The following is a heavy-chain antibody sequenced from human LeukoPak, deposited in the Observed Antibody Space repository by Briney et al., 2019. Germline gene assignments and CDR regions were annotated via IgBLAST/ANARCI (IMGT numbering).Heavy chain of an antibody. D-gene: IGHD6-13*01. CDR2: ITASGGNT. CDR1: GFTFSSYA. V-gene: IGHV3-23*01. Sequence: GGSLRLSCAASGFTFSSYAMGWVRQAPGKGLEWVSVITASGGNTYYADSVKGRFTIARDNSKNTLYLQVNSLRAEDTAVYYCARLDRADYSTSPVPYYNYYMNAWDKGTTVIVSS. CDR3: ARLDRADYSTSPVPYYNYYMNA. J-gene: IGHJ6*03.